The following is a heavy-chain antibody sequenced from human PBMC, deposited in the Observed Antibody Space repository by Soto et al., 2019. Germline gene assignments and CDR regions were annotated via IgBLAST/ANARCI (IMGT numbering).Heavy chain of an antibody. CDR3: VEGWNDF. J-gene: IGHJ4*02. V-gene: IGHV3-15*01. D-gene: IGHD1-1*01. Sequence: EVQLVESGGDLVEPGGSLRLSCVTSGFMFSSAWMSWVRQAPGKGLEWVGRIKSKTDGGARDYAAPVNGRFSISRDDSKGTLYLQMNSLRAEDTALYYCVEGWNDFWGQGTLVTVSS. CDR1: GFMFSSAW. CDR2: IKSKTDGGAR.